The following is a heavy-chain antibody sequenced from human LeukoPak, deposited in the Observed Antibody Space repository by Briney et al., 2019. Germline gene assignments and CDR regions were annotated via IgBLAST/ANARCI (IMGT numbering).Heavy chain of an antibody. D-gene: IGHD5-12*01. CDR1: GYTFTGYY. CDR2: INPNSGGT. CDR3: ARVYSGYDTSQFGYYYYGMDV. V-gene: IGHV1-2*02. J-gene: IGHJ6*02. Sequence: ASVKVSCKASGYTFTGYYMHWVRQAPGQGLEWMGWINPNSGGTNYAKKFQGRVTMTRDTSISTAHMELSRLRSNDTAVYYCARVYSGYDTSQFGYYYYGMDVWGQGTTVTVSS.